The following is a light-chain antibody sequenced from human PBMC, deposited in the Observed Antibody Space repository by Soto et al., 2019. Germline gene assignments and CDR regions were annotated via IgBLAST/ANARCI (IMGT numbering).Light chain of an antibody. CDR2: EAS. J-gene: IGKJ5*01. CDR3: QQRSNWPIT. V-gene: IGKV3-11*01. CDR1: QSVSSY. Sequence: EGMLTQSPCALSVYPGERATLSCRARQSVSSYSAWYQQKPGQAPRLLIYEASNRATGIPARFSGSGSGTDFTLTISSLEPEDFAVYYCQQRSNWPITFGQGTRLAIK.